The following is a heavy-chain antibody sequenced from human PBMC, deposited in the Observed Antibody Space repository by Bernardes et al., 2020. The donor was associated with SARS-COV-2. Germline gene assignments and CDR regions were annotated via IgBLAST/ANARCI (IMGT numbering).Heavy chain of an antibody. J-gene: IGHJ4*02. CDR3: ARAPDGDYVDY. CDR2: IYHSGRT. V-gene: IGHV4-30-2*01. Sequence: SETLSLTCAVSGGSISSGGYSWSWIRQPPGKGLEWIGYIYHSGRTYYNPSLKSRVTISVDRSKNQFSLKLSSVTAADTAVYYCARAPDGDYVDYWGQGTLVTVSS. CDR1: GGSISSGGYS. D-gene: IGHD4-17*01.